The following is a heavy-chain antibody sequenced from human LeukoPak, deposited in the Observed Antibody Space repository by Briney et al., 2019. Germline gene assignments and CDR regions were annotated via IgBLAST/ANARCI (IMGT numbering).Heavy chain of an antibody. CDR2: ISGSGGST. Sequence: GGSLRLSCAASGFTFSSYEMNWVRQAPGKGLEWVSAISGSGGSTYYADSVKGRFTISRDNAKNSLYLQMNSLRAEDTAVYYCARVKTTVTNWFDPWGQGTLVTVSS. J-gene: IGHJ5*02. D-gene: IGHD4-17*01. CDR1: GFTFSSYE. CDR3: ARVKTTVTNWFDP. V-gene: IGHV3-48*03.